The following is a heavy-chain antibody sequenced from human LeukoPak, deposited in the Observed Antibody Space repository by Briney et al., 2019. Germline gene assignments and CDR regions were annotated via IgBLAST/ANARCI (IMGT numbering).Heavy chain of an antibody. D-gene: IGHD1-26*01. CDR3: TRVAITLVGSYDHYFDY. J-gene: IGHJ4*02. CDR1: GFTFGDYA. V-gene: IGHV3-49*04. Sequence: PGRSLRLSCAASGFTFGDYAMSWVRQAPGKGLEWVSLIRGKAYGGTPEYAASVKDRFTISRDDSKSIAYLQMSSLKTEGTAVYYCTRVAITLVGSYDHYFDYWGQGTLVTVSS. CDR2: IRGKAYGGTP.